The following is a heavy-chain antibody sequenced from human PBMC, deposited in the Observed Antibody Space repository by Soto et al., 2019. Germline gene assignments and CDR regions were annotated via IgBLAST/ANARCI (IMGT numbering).Heavy chain of an antibody. Sequence: EVQLLESGGGLVQPGGSLRLACAASGFSFNSYAMFWVRQAPGKGLEWVSVISARGGSSYFADSVKGRFTISRDNSKNVLSLEMNNLRAEHTATYFCAKGSIEYRASVDHWGQGTVVLVS. CDR3: AKGSIEYRASVDH. V-gene: IGHV3-23*01. J-gene: IGHJ4*02. CDR1: GFSFNSYA. D-gene: IGHD3-16*02. CDR2: ISARGGSS.